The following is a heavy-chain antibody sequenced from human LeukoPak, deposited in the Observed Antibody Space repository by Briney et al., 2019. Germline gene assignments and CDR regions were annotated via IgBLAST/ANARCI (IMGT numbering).Heavy chain of an antibody. CDR2: IYYSGST. CDR1: GGSISSYY. D-gene: IGHD3-10*01. CDR3: ARHLIRGRYPNAFDI. V-gene: IGHV4-59*08. Sequence: PSETLSLTCTVSGGSISSYYWSWIRQPPGKGLEWIGYIYYSGSTNYNPSLKSRVTISVDTSKNQFSLKLSSVTAADTAVYYCARHLIRGRYPNAFDIWGQGTMVTVSS. J-gene: IGHJ3*02.